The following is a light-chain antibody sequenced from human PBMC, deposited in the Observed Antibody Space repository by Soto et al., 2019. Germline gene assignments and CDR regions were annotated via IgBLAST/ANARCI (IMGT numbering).Light chain of an antibody. CDR2: GES. V-gene: IGKV3-11*01. CDR1: ENVRTF. Sequence: VLTHPPATLALSQWERANLSFMASENVRTFVDWYKQKHGQAPRLLIYGESNRATDIPDRFSGSGSGKDFTLTIRNIEHEDLAAYYCQQRSNWQLTCGQGPRREIK. J-gene: IGKJ5*01. CDR3: QQRSNWQLT.